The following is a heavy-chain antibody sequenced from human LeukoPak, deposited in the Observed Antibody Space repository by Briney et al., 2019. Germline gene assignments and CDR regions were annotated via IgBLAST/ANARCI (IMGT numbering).Heavy chain of an antibody. CDR1: GFTFSSYA. D-gene: IGHD5-12*01. CDR3: AREGRGAEYFQH. Sequence: GRSLRLSCAASGFTFSSYAMHWVRQAPGKGLEWVAVISYDGSNKYYADSVKGRFTISRDNSKNTLYLQMNSLRAEDTAVYYCAREGRGAEYFQHWGQGTLVTVSS. V-gene: IGHV3-30*04. CDR2: ISYDGSNK. J-gene: IGHJ1*01.